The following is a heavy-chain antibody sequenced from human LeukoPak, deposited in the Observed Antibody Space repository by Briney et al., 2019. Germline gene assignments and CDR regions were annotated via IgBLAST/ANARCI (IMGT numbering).Heavy chain of an antibody. J-gene: IGHJ4*02. CDR3: ARGFHRAGYYSN. CDR2: IYYTEST. V-gene: IGHV4-59*12. Sequence: SETLSLTCAVSGGSISSASWGWIRQPPGKEMEYIGHIYYTESTTYNPSLKSRVTISVDTSENQFSLKLSSVTAADTAVYYCARGFHRAGYYSNWGQGTLVTVSS. CDR1: GGSISSAS. D-gene: IGHD3-9*01.